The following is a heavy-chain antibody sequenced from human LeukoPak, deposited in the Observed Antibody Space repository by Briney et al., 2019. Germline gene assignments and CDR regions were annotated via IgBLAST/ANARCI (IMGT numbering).Heavy chain of an antibody. Sequence: SETLSLTCTVSGGSISSYYWNWIRQSPGKGLEWIGNIHYSGSSVYNPSLKSRGTISIDTSRRQFFLKLNSVTAADTAVYFCALAPNSNWFDFWGPGTLVTVSS. D-gene: IGHD2-8*01. CDR1: GGSISSYY. V-gene: IGHV4-59*03. CDR3: ALAPNSNWFDF. J-gene: IGHJ5*01. CDR2: IHYSGSS.